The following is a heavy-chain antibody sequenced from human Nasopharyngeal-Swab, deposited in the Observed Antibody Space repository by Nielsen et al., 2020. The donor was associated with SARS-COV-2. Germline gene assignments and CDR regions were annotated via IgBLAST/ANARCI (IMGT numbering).Heavy chain of an antibody. D-gene: IGHD2-21*02. Sequence: GESLKISCAASGFTFSSYSMNWVRQAPGKGLEWVSSISSSSYIYYADSVKGRFTISRDNAKNSLYLQMNSLRAEDTAVYYCAREVTIFYFDYWGQGTLVTVSS. CDR3: AREVTIFYFDY. CDR1: GFTFSSYS. V-gene: IGHV3-21*01. J-gene: IGHJ4*02. CDR2: ISSSSYI.